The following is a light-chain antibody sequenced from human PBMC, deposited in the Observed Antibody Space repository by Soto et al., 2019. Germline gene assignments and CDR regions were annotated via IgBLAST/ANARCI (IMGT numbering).Light chain of an antibody. CDR3: QQYHSYSIT. CDR2: KAS. V-gene: IGKV1-5*03. J-gene: IGKJ5*01. CDR1: QSISDW. Sequence: DIQMTQSPSTLSASVGDRVTITCRASQSISDWLAWYQQKPGKAPNLLIYKASSLQSGVPSRFSGSGSGTEFTLTISSLQPDDFATYYCQQYHSYSITFGQGTRLVIK.